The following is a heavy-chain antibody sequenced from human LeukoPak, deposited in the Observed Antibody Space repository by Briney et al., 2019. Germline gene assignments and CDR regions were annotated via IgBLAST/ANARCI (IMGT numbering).Heavy chain of an antibody. Sequence: SETLSLTCTVSGGSISSYYWSWIRQPAGKGLEWIGPIYTSGSTNYNPSLNSRVTMLVNTSKNKFSLKLSAVTSADTAVYYCVREGGAVLWFGELLPQYYFDYWGQGTLVTVSS. CDR1: GGSISSYY. D-gene: IGHD3-10*01. J-gene: IGHJ4*02. V-gene: IGHV4-4*07. CDR2: IYTSGST. CDR3: VREGGAVLWFGELLPQYYFDY.